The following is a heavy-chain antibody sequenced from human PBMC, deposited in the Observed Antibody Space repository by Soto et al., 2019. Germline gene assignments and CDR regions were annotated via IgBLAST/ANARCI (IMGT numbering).Heavy chain of an antibody. V-gene: IGHV4-4*02. CDR3: ARHPYSSSWSGYYYYGMDV. J-gene: IGHJ6*02. Sequence: PSETLSLTCAVSGGSISSSNWWSWVRQPPGKGLEWIGEIHYSGSTYYNPSLKSRVTISVDTSKNQFSLKLSSVTAADTAVYYYARHPYSSSWSGYYYYGMDVWGQGTTVTVSS. CDR2: IHYSGST. D-gene: IGHD6-13*01. CDR1: GGSISSSNW.